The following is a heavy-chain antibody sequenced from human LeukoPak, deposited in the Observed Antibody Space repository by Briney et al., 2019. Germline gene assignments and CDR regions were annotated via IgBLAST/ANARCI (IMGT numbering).Heavy chain of an antibody. Sequence: GGSLRLSCAASGFTFSSYSMNWVRQAPGKGLEWVSSISSSSSYIYYADSVKGRFTISRDNAKNSLYLQMNSLRAEDTAVYYFAREYCSSTSCYIQSDYWGQGTLVTVSS. CDR1: GFTFSSYS. D-gene: IGHD2-2*02. CDR3: AREYCSSTSCYIQSDY. J-gene: IGHJ4*02. V-gene: IGHV3-21*01. CDR2: ISSSSSYI.